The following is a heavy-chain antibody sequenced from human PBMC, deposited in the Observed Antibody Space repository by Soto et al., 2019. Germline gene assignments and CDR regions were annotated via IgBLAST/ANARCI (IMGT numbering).Heavy chain of an antibody. D-gene: IGHD3-16*01. V-gene: IGHV3-53*01. CDR1: GFTVSSNY. CDR2: IYSGGST. Sequence: PGGSLRLSCAASGFTVSSNYMSWVRQAPGKGLEWVSVIYSGGSTYYADSVKGRFTISRDNSKNTLYLQMNSLRAEDTAVYYCARIKGEGFGYYYYGMDVWGQGTTVTVSS. J-gene: IGHJ6*02. CDR3: ARIKGEGFGYYYYGMDV.